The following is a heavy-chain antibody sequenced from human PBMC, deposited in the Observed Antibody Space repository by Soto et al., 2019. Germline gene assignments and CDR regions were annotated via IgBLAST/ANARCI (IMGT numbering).Heavy chain of an antibody. J-gene: IGHJ3*02. V-gene: IGHV4-30-4*01. CDR2: IFDSGST. CDR1: GGSISSGDYY. D-gene: IGHD6-19*01. CDR3: ARGIAVAAPVFDAFDI. Sequence: SETLSLTCTVSGGSISSGDYYWTWIRQPPGKGLEWIGFIFDSGSTYYNPSLKSRVNISLDRSKNQFSLTLSSVTAADTAVYYCARGIAVAAPVFDAFDIWGLGTMVTVSS.